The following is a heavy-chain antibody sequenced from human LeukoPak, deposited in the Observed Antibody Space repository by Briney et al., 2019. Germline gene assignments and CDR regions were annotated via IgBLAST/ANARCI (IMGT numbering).Heavy chain of an antibody. CDR3: ATEPFAGKPFDY. D-gene: IGHD6-13*01. J-gene: IGHJ4*02. CDR1: GGSISSYY. CDR2: IYYSGST. V-gene: IGHV4-59*01. Sequence: PSETLSLTCTVSGGSISSYYWSWIRQPPGKGLEWIGYIYYSGSTNYNPSLKSRVTISVDPSKNQFSLKLSSVTDADTAVYYCATEPFAGKPFDYWGQGTLVTVSS.